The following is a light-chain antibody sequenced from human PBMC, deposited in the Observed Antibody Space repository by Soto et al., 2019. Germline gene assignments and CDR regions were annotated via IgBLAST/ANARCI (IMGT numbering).Light chain of an antibody. Sequence: IQLTQSPSSLSASVGDRVTITCRASQGVRSYLAWFQQRPGKAPKLLIFGASTLQNGVPAWFSGGGFGTEFTLTVSSLQPEDFATYYCQQLKSYPLTFGGGTKVDIK. CDR2: GAS. J-gene: IGKJ4*01. CDR3: QQLKSYPLT. V-gene: IGKV1-9*01. CDR1: QGVRSY.